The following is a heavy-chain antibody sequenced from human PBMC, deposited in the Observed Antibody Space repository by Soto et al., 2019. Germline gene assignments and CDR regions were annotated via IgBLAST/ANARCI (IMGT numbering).Heavy chain of an antibody. J-gene: IGHJ4*02. CDR2: INSDGSST. CDR1: GFTFSSYW. CDR3: ARSRGSSGWTTNFDY. Sequence: EVPLVESGGGLVQPGGSLRLSCAASGFTFSSYWMHWVRQAPGKGLVWVSRINSDGSSTSYADSVKGRFTISRDNAKDTVYLQMNRLGAEETAVYYCARSRGSSGWTTNFDYWGQGTLVTVSS. D-gene: IGHD6-19*01. V-gene: IGHV3-74*01.